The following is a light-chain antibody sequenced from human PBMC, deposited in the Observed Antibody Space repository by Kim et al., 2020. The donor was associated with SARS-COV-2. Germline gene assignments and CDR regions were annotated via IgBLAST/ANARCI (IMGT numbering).Light chain of an antibody. V-gene: IGKV2-28*01. CDR2: LDS. Sequence: DIVMPQSPLSLPVTPGEPPSISCRSSQSLLHSNGYNYLAWYLQQPGQSPQLLIYLDSNRASGVPDRFSGCGSGTDFTLKISRMEAKDVGVYDYMHTLQTPCTLGEGPKLQI. CDR1: QSLLHSNGYNY. J-gene: IGKJ2*02. CDR3: MHTLQTPCT.